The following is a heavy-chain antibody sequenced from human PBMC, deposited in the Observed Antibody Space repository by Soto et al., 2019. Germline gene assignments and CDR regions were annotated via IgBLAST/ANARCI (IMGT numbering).Heavy chain of an antibody. D-gene: IGHD2-15*01. CDR2: IYYSGST. V-gene: IGHV4-61*01. J-gene: IGHJ3*02. CDR3: ARDRYCSGGSCSNDAFDI. Sequence: ASETLSLTCTGSGGSVSSGSYYWSWIRQPPGKGLEWIGYIYYSGSTNYNPSLKSRVTISVDTSKNQFSLKLSSVTAADTAVYYCARDRYCSGGSCSNDAFDIWGQGTMVTVSS. CDR1: GGSVSSGSYY.